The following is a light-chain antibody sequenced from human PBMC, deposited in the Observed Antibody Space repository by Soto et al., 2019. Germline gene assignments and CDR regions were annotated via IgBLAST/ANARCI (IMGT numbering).Light chain of an antibody. J-gene: IGLJ1*01. CDR3: QSYDISLHNYV. CDR1: TSNIGAPYD. CDR2: GDN. Sequence: QSVLTQPPSVSGAPGQRVSISCTGSTSNIGAPYDVHWYLPLPGTAPKLLIYGDNNRPSGVPDRFSGSKSGTSASLAITRLQAEDEAAYYCQSYDISLHNYVSGTGTKGTVL. V-gene: IGLV1-40*01.